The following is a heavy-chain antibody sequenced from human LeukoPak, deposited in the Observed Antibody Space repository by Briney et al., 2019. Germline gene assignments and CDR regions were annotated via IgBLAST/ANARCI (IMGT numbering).Heavy chain of an antibody. CDR3: ARGSGIASYYFDY. V-gene: IGHV3-7*01. J-gene: IGHJ4*02. D-gene: IGHD6-13*01. CDR1: GFTFSSYW. Sequence: PGGSLRLSCAASGFTFSSYWMSWVRQAPGKGLEWVANIKQDGSEKYYVDSVKGRFTIYRDNAKNALYLQLNSLRAEDTAVYSCARGSGIASYYFDYWGQGTLVTVSS. CDR2: IKQDGSEK.